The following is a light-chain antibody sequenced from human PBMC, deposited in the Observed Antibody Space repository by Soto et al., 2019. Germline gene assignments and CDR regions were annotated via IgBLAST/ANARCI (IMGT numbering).Light chain of an antibody. J-gene: IGKJ2*02. Sequence: EIVLTQSPATLSLSPGERATLSCRASQSVSSYLAWYQQKPGQAPRLLIYDASDGATGIPARFSGSGSGTDFTLTISSLAPEHFAVYYCQQRSNWPRGTFGQGTKLEIK. V-gene: IGKV3-11*01. CDR1: QSVSSY. CDR2: DAS. CDR3: QQRSNWPRGT.